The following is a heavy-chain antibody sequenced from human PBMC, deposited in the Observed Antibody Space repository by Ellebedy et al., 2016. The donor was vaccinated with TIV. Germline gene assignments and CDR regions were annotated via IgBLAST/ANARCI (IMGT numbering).Heavy chain of an antibody. CDR1: GFNFGGHA. CDR2: IGSSAYTT. J-gene: IGHJ3*02. V-gene: IGHV3-23*01. Sequence: GESLKISCAASGFNFGGHAMKWVRQAPGKGLEWVSSIGSSAYTTHYADSVKGLFTISRDNSRNTLYLQMNSLRGEDTAVYFCAKDVRYTTGWGGALDIWGQGAMVTVSS. D-gene: IGHD2-8*02. CDR3: AKDVRYTTGWGGALDI.